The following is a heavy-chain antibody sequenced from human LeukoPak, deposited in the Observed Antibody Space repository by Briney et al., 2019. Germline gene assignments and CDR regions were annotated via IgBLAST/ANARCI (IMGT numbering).Heavy chain of an antibody. CDR2: INPSGGST. CDR3: ARERDYGSGSYSFDP. V-gene: IGHV1-46*01. Sequence: ASVKVSCKASGYTFTNYYIHWVRQAPGQGLECMGIINPSGGSTIYAQKFQGRVTMTRDTSISTAYMELSRLRSDDTAVYYCARERDYGSGSYSFDPWGQGTLVTVSS. CDR1: GYTFTNYY. J-gene: IGHJ5*02. D-gene: IGHD3-10*01.